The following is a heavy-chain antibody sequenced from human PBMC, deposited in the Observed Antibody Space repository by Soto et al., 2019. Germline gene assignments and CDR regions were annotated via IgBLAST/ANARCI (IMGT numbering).Heavy chain of an antibody. Sequence: GASVKVTFKASGYSFPSYAMLWVRQAPGQGLEWMGSINTGNGNTKYSQSFQGRVAISRDTSATTAYMELSSLRSEDTAVYYCARQIGQQLHYWGQGTLVTVSS. CDR1: GYSFPSYA. J-gene: IGHJ4*02. D-gene: IGHD6-13*01. CDR3: ARQIGQQLHY. CDR2: INTGNGNT. V-gene: IGHV1-3*04.